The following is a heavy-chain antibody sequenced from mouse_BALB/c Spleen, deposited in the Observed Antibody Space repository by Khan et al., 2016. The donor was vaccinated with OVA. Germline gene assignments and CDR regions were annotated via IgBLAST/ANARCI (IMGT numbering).Heavy chain of an antibody. Sequence: QVQLQQSGPELKKPGETVKISCKASGYSFTNYGMNWVRQAPGKGLKWMGWINNYTGEPTYADDFTGRFAFSLESTASTVYLQINNLKIEYTVTYFCASGGYWYFDVWGAGTTVTVSS. D-gene: IGHD1-1*02. CDR2: INNYTGEP. V-gene: IGHV9-3-1*01. CDR1: GYSFTNYG. J-gene: IGHJ1*01. CDR3: ASGGYWYFDV.